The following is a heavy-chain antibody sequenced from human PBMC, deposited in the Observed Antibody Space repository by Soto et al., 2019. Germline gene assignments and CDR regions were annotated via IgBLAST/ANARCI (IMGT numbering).Heavy chain of an antibody. CDR3: ARSQGSSTSLEIYYYYYYGMDV. D-gene: IGHD2-2*01. CDR1: GGTFGSYA. CDR2: IIPIPGTA. J-gene: IGHJ6*02. Sequence: QVQLVQSGAEVKKPGSSVKVSCKASGGTFGSYAISWVRQAPGQGLEWMGGIIPIPGTANYAQKFQGRGTIAADEYTSTAYMELSSLRSEDTAVYYCARSQGSSTSLEIYYYYYYGMDVWGQGTTVTVSS. V-gene: IGHV1-69*01.